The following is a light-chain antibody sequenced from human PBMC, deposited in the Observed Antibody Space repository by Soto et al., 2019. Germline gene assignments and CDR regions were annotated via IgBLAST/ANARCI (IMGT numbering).Light chain of an antibody. J-gene: IGKJ1*01. V-gene: IGKV3-15*01. CDR2: STS. Sequence: EIVMTQSPATLSVSPGERATLSCMASQSVSSNLAWYQQKPGQAPRLLIYSTSTRATGIPARFSGSGSGTEFTLTISSLQSEDFVVYYCQQYNNWWTFGQGTKVEIK. CDR1: QSVSSN. CDR3: QQYNNWWT.